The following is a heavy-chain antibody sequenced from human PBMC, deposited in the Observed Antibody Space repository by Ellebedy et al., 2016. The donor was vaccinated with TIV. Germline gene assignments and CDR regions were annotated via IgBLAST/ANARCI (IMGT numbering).Heavy chain of an antibody. D-gene: IGHD3-3*01. CDR2: ISWDGGST. CDR3: AREQTYYDFWSGYHMSYYFDY. V-gene: IGHV3-43D*03. CDR1: GFTFDDYA. J-gene: IGHJ4*02. Sequence: GESLKISXAASGFTFDDYAMHWVRQAPGKGLEWVSLISWDGGSTYYADSVKGRFTISRDNAKNSLYLQMNSLRAEDTAVYYCAREQTYYDFWSGYHMSYYFDYWGQGTLVTVSS.